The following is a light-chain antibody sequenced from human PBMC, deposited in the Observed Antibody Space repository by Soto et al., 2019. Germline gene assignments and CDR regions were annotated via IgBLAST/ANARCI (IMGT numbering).Light chain of an antibody. CDR2: AAS. V-gene: IGKV1-17*01. Sequence: DMQMTQSPSSLSASVGDRVSITCRSSQNISNYLHWYQQRPGKAPKLLIYAASNLRSGVPSRFSGSGSGTEFTLTISSLQPEDFATYYCLQHNSYPRTFGQGTKVDIK. CDR1: QNISNY. J-gene: IGKJ1*01. CDR3: LQHNSYPRT.